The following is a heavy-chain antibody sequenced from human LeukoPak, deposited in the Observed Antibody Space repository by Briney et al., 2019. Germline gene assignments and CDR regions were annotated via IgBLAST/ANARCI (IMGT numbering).Heavy chain of an antibody. D-gene: IGHD5-18*01. CDR2: ISSTGGTT. CDR1: GFTFSSYS. J-gene: IGHJ4*02. Sequence: GGSLRLSCAASGFTFSSYSMNWVRQAPGKGLEWVSSISSTGGTTYYADSVKGRFTISRDNSKNTLYLQMNSLRAEDAAVYYCAKDLIQLWFSAFDYWGQGTLVTVSS. V-gene: IGHV3-23*01. CDR3: AKDLIQLWFSAFDY.